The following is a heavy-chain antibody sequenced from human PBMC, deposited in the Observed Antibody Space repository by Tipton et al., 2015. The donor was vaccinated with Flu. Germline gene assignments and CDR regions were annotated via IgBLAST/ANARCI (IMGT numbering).Heavy chain of an antibody. CDR1: GFTFSSYA. D-gene: IGHD4-17*01. V-gene: IGHV3-30*10. CDR3: ARDRGDYGDYLY. Sequence: SLRLSCAASGFTFSSYAMHGVRQAPGKGLEWVAVTSYDGSKIYYTDSVKGRFTISRDNSKNTLYLQMNSLRPEDTAVYYCARDRGDYGDYLYWGQGTLVTVSS. CDR2: TSYDGSKI. J-gene: IGHJ4*02.